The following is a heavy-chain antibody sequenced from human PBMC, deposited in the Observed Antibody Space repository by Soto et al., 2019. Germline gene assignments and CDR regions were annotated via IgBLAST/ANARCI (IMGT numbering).Heavy chain of an antibody. CDR2: ISYDGSNK. CDR1: GFTFSSYG. J-gene: IGHJ6*02. V-gene: IGHV3-30*18. D-gene: IGHD4-17*01. Sequence: QVQLVESGGGVVQPGRSLRLSCAASGFTFSSYGMHWVRQAPGKGLGWVAVISYDGSNKYYADSVKGRFTISRDNSKNTLYLQMNSLRAEDTAVYYCAKDIQADYDRYYYYGMDVWGQGTTVTVSS. CDR3: AKDIQADYDRYYYYGMDV.